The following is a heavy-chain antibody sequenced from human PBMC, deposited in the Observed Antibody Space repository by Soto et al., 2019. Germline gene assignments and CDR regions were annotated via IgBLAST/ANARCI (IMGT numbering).Heavy chain of an antibody. CDR1: GFTFSSYS. Sequence: EVQLVESGGGLVKPGGSLRLSCAASGFTFSSYSMNWVRQAPGKGLEWVSSISSSSSYIYYADSVKGRFTISRDNAKNSLYLQMNSVRAEDTGVYYCARDQPGYSYGYGLGYWGQGTLVTVSS. CDR2: ISSSSSYI. D-gene: IGHD5-18*01. V-gene: IGHV3-21*01. CDR3: ARDQPGYSYGYGLGY. J-gene: IGHJ4*02.